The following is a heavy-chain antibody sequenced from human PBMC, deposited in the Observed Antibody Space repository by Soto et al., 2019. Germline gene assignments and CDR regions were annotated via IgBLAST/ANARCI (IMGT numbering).Heavy chain of an antibody. CDR2: IYHSGST. Sequence: SETLSLTCAVSGYSISSGYYWGWIRQPPGKGLEWIGSIYHSGSTYYNPSLKSRVTISVDTSKNQFSLKLSSVTAADTAVYYCARGGNYYDSSGPYYFDYWGQGTLVTVSS. J-gene: IGHJ4*02. V-gene: IGHV4-38-2*01. CDR1: GYSISSGYY. D-gene: IGHD3-22*01. CDR3: ARGGNYYDSSGPYYFDY.